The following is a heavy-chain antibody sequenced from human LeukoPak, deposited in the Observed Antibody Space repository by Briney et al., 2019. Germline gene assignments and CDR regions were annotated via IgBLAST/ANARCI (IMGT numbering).Heavy chain of an antibody. D-gene: IGHD3-10*01. J-gene: IGHJ6*03. CDR1: GFTFSSYS. CDR2: ISSSSSYI. V-gene: IGHV3-21*01. CDR3: ARVLYGSGSLRMDV. Sequence: GGSLRLSRAASGFTFSSYSMNWVRQAPGKGLEWVSSISSSSSYIYYADSVKGRFTISRDNAKNSLYLQMNSLRAEDTAVYYCARVLYGSGSLRMDVWGKGTTVTVSS.